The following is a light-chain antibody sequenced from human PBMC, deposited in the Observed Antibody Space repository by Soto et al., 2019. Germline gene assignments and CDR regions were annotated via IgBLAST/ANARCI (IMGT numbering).Light chain of an antibody. J-gene: IGKJ1*01. CDR2: DAS. V-gene: IGKV1-5*01. Sequence: DIQMTQSPSTLSASVGDRVTITCRASQSISKWLAWHQQKPGKAPKLLIYDASSLEGGVPSRFSGSGSGTEFTLTISSLQPDDFATYYCQQYNNYSPWTFGQGTKVDIK. CDR1: QSISKW. CDR3: QQYNNYSPWT.